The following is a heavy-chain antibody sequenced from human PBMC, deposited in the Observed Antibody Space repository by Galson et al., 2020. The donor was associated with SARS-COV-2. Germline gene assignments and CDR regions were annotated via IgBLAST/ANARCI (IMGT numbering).Heavy chain of an antibody. D-gene: IGHD2-15*01. V-gene: IGHV3-11*06. Sequence: GESLKISCAASGFTFSDYFISWIRQTPGKGLEWVSYISTTGTYTNYAGSVKGRFTISRDNAKSSLYLQMNSLRAEDTAVYYCARAPRYCSGGSCPPVDYWGQGTLVTVSS. CDR1: GFTFSDYF. CDR3: ARAPRYCSGGSCPPVDY. CDR2: ISTTGTYT. J-gene: IGHJ4*02.